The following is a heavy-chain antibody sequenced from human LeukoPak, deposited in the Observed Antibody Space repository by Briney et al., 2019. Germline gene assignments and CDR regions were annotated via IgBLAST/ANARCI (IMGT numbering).Heavy chain of an antibody. V-gene: IGHV4-38-2*01. CDR1: GYSISSGYY. J-gene: IGHJ5*02. Sequence: SETLSLTCAVSGYSISSGYYWGWIRQPPGKGLQWIGSIFQRGYSYYNPSLKSRVTISVDTSRNQFSLKLSSVTAADTAVYYWAGDKETTGNGRPNWFDPWGQGTLVTVSS. D-gene: IGHD1-1*01. CDR3: AGDKETTGNGRPNWFDP. CDR2: IFQRGYS.